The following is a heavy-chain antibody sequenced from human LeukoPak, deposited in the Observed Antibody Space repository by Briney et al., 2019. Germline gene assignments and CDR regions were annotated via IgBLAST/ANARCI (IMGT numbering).Heavy chain of an antibody. Sequence: GGSLRLSCAASGFTFSSYSMNWVRQAPGTGLEWVSGISESGGNTYYTDSVKGRFTISRDNFKNTVYLQMNSLRVDDTAIYYCAKGGVRPVTTGDYWGQGTLVTVSS. J-gene: IGHJ4*02. V-gene: IGHV3-23*01. CDR2: ISESGGNT. CDR3: AKGGVRPVTTGDY. CDR1: GFTFSSYS. D-gene: IGHD4-17*01.